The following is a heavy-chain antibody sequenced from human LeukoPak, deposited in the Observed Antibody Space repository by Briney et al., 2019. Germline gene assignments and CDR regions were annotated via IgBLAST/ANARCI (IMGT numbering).Heavy chain of an antibody. Sequence: PAETLSLTCAVDGGSFSGYYWSWIRQPAGKGLEWMGEINHSGSTNYNPSFKSLVTISVDRSKNQFSLKLSSVPGPDTAVYYCARGLRGSTYYDFRSGSTYFDYWAQGTLVTVPS. CDR1: GGSFSGYY. V-gene: IGHV4-34*01. CDR3: ARGLRGSTYYDFRSGSTYFDY. CDR2: INHSGST. D-gene: IGHD3-3*01. J-gene: IGHJ4*02.